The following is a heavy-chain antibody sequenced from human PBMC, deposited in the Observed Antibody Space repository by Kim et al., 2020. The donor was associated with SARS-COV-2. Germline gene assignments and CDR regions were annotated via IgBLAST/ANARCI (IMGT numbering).Heavy chain of an antibody. V-gene: IGHV4-34*01. CDR1: GGSFSGYY. J-gene: IGHJ5*02. CDR3: ARRSVVANRGAWFDP. D-gene: IGHD2-15*01. Sequence: SETLSLTCAVYGGSFSGYYWSWIRQPPGKGLEWIGEINHSGSTNYNPSLKSRVTISVDTSKNQFSLKLSSVTAADTAVYYCARRSVVANRGAWFDPWGQGTLVTVSS. CDR2: INHSGST.